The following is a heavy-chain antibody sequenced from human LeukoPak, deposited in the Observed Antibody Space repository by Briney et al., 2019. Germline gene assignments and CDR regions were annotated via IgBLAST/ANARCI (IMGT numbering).Heavy chain of an antibody. CDR1: GYTFTSYV. J-gene: IGHJ4*02. V-gene: IGHV1-18*01. CDR2: INIYNGNT. Sequence: ASVKVSCKASGYTFTSYVINWVRRAPGQGLEWMGWINIYNGNTNYAHKLQGRVTMTTDTSTSTAYMELRGLRSDDTAVYYCARDLISGVLDYWGQGTLVTVSS. D-gene: IGHD6-19*01. CDR3: ARDLISGVLDY.